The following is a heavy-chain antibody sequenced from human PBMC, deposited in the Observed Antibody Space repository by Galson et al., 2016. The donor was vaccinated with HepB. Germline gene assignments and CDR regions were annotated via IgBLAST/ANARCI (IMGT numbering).Heavy chain of an antibody. Sequence: SLRLSCAAFGFTFNNYGMSWVRQAPGRGLEWVSTIGPRAGSTFFADSVRGRFTISRDNSKDAVFLQMNSLRAEDTAVYYCAKGRNYYDNSGYFADWGQGTLVTVSS. CDR1: GFTFNNYG. J-gene: IGHJ4*02. CDR3: AKGRNYYDNSGYFAD. D-gene: IGHD3-22*01. CDR2: IGPRAGST. V-gene: IGHV3-23*01.